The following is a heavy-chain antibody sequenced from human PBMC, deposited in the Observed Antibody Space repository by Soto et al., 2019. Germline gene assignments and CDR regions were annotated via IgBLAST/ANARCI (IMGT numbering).Heavy chain of an antibody. CDR1: GYTFTSYG. V-gene: IGHV1-18*04. CDR3: ARGRFGVVITLFDY. D-gene: IGHD3-3*01. J-gene: IGHJ4*02. CDR2: ISAYNGNT. Sequence: ASVKVSCKASGYTFTSYGISWVRQAPGQGLEWMGWISAYNGNTNYAQKLQGRVTMTTDTSTSTSYMELRSLRSDDTAVYYCARGRFGVVITLFDYWGQGTMVTVSS.